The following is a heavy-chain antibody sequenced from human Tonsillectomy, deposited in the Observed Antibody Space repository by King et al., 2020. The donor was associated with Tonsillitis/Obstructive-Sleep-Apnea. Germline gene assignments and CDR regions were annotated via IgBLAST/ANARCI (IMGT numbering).Heavy chain of an antibody. J-gene: IGHJ6*02. D-gene: IGHD6-19*01. CDR1: GFTFNSYA. CDR3: AKGKDKSGWYYYGMDV. V-gene: IGHV3-23*04. Sequence: VQLVESGGGLVQPGGSLRLSCAASGFTFNSYAMNWVRQAPGKGLEWVSAISGSGGGTYSANSVRGRFTISRDNSKNTLYLQMNRLTVEDTAVYYCAKGKDKSGWYYYGMDVWGQGTTVTVSS. CDR2: ISGSGGGT.